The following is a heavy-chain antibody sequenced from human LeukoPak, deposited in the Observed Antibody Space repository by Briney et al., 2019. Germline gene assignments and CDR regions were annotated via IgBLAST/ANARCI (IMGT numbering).Heavy chain of an antibody. D-gene: IGHD3-10*01. CDR2: IRFDGSNK. CDR1: GFAFSRYG. V-gene: IGHV3-30*02. J-gene: IGHJ4*02. CDR3: AKDYYFGSGSPYYVDK. Sequence: GGSLRLSCAASGFAFSRYGMHWVRQAPGKGLEWVAFIRFDGSNKYLADSVKGRFTISRDNSKNTLSLQTNSLRVEDTAVYYCAKDYYFGSGSPYYVDKWGPGTLVTVSS.